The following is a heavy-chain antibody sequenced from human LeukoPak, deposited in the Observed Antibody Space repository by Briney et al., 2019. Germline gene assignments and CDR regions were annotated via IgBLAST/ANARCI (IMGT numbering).Heavy chain of an antibody. CDR1: GGTFSSYA. J-gene: IGHJ3*02. Sequence: ASVKVSCKASGGTFSSYAISWVRQAPGQGLEWMGRIIPIFGIANYAQKFQGRVTITADKSTSTAYMELSSLRSEDTAVYYCARDRYEWERQEVDAFDIWGQGTMVTVSS. CDR3: ARDRYEWERQEVDAFDI. CDR2: IIPIFGIA. D-gene: IGHD1-26*01. V-gene: IGHV1-69*04.